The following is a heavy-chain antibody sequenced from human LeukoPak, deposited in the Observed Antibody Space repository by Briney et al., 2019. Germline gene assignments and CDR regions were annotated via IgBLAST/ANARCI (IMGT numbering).Heavy chain of an antibody. CDR3: ARQPITIFGVAIYYYYGMDV. CDR1: GYTFTGYY. CDR2: IIPILGIA. V-gene: IGHV1-69*02. J-gene: IGHJ6*02. Sequence: GASVKVSCKASGYTFTGYYMHWVRQAPGQGLEWMGRIIPILGIANYAQKFQGRVTITADKSTSTAYMELSSLRSEDTAVYYCARQPITIFGVAIYYYYGMDVWGQGTTVTVSS. D-gene: IGHD3-3*01.